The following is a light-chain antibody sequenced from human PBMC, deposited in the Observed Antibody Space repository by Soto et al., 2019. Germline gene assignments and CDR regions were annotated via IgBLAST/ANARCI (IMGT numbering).Light chain of an antibody. V-gene: IGKV3-20*01. J-gene: IGKJ4*01. Sequence: EIVLTQSPGTLSLSPGERATLSCRASESVSDNYLAWYQQRSGQAPRLVIYGASSRASAVPDRFSGSGSGADFTLTISRLEPEDFAAYYGQQYGSSPLTFGGGTKVEIK. CDR3: QQYGSSPLT. CDR2: GAS. CDR1: ESVSDNY.